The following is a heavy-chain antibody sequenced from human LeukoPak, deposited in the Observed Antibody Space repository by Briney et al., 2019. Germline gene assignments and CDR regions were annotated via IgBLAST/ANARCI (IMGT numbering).Heavy chain of an antibody. CDR1: GYTFTSYY. Sequence: ASVKVSCKASGYTFTSYYMHWVRQAPGQGLEWMGIINPNGGSTNYAQKFQDRVTMSRDTSTSTVYMELSSLRSEDTAVYYCARRIADSNEDYYFDYWGQGTLVTVSS. CDR2: INPNGGST. D-gene: IGHD2-21*01. CDR3: ARRIADSNEDYYFDY. J-gene: IGHJ4*02. V-gene: IGHV1-46*01.